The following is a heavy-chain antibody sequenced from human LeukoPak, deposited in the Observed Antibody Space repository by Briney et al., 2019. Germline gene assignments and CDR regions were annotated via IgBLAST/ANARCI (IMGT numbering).Heavy chain of an antibody. D-gene: IGHD3-22*01. CDR3: AREYDSSGYQYWYFDL. J-gene: IGHJ2*01. Sequence: SETLSLTCTVSGGSISSYYWSWIRQPPGKELEWIGYIYYSGSTNYNPSLKSRVTISVDTSKNQFSLKLSSVTAADTAVYYCAREYDSSGYQYWYFDLWGRGTLVTVSS. CDR2: IYYSGST. CDR1: GGSISSYY. V-gene: IGHV4-59*01.